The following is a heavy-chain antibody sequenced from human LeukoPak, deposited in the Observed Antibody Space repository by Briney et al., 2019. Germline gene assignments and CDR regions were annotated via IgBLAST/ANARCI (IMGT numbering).Heavy chain of an antibody. CDR2: ISAYNGNT. CDR3: ARWGYCSSTSCYDESETFDY. D-gene: IGHD2-2*01. Sequence: RASVKASCKASGYTFTSYGISWVRQAPGQGLEWMGWISAYNGNTNYAHKYQGRVTMTTDTSTSTAYLELRSLRSDDTAVYYCARWGYCSSTSCYDESETFDYWGQGTLVTVSS. J-gene: IGHJ4*02. CDR1: GYTFTSYG. V-gene: IGHV1-18*01.